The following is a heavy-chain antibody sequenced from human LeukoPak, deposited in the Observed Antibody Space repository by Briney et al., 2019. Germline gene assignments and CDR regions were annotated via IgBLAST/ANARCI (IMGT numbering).Heavy chain of an antibody. CDR1: GFTFSSYA. CDR2: ISGSGGST. J-gene: IGHJ4*02. V-gene: IGHV3-23*01. Sequence: GGSLRLSCAASGFTFSSYAMSWVRQAPGKGLEWVSAISGSGGSTYYADSVKGRFTISRDNSKNTLYLQMNSLRAEDTAVCYCAKDLGYGSGSYADYWGQGTLVTVSS. D-gene: IGHD3-10*01. CDR3: AKDLGYGSGSYADY.